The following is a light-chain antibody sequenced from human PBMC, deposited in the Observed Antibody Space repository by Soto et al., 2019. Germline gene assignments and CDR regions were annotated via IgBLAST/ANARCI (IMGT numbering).Light chain of an antibody. CDR3: CSYASGSTWV. Sequence: QSALTQPASVSGSPGQSITISCTGTSSDVGGYNYVSWYQQHPGKAPKLMIYEGIKRPSGISSRFSGSTSGNTASLTISGLQAEDEADYYCCSYASGSTWVFGGGTKLTVL. J-gene: IGLJ3*02. CDR2: EGI. CDR1: SSDVGGYNY. V-gene: IGLV2-23*01.